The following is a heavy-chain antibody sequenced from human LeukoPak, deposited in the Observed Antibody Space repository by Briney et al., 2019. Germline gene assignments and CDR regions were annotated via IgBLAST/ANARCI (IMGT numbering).Heavy chain of an antibody. J-gene: IGHJ6*03. CDR2: MNPNSGNT. CDR3: ARGRRRATTVSPRYYYYMDV. Sequence: ASVKVSCKASGYTFTSYDINWVRQATGQGLEWMGWMNPNSGNTGYAQKFQGRVTITRNTSTSTAYMELSSLRSEDTAVYYCARGRRRATTVSPRYYYYMDVWGKGTTVTVSS. CDR1: GYTFTSYD. D-gene: IGHD4-11*01. V-gene: IGHV1-8*03.